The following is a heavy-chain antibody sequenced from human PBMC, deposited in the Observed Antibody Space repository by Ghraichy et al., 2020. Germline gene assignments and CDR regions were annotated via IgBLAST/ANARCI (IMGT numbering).Heavy chain of an antibody. CDR2: INHSGST. D-gene: IGHD6-13*01. CDR3: ARVKGMSRMDV. J-gene: IGHJ6*02. Sequence: SETLSLTSAVYGGSFSGYYWSWNRQPPGKGLEWIGEINHSGSTNYNPSLKSRVTISVDTSKNQFSLKLSSVTAADTAVYYCARVKGMSRMDVWGQGTTVTVSS. CDR1: GGSFSGYY. V-gene: IGHV4-34*01.